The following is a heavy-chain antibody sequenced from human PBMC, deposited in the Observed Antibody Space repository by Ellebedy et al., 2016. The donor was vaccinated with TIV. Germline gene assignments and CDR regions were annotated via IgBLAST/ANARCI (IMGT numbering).Heavy chain of an antibody. Sequence: PGGSLRLSCATSGFTFNSYTMHWVRQAPGKGLEYISAISGNGDKTYYVNSVKGRFTISRDNSKNTLYLQMNSLRAEDTALYYCAKDEDTDYGDWYFDLWGRGTLVIVSS. D-gene: IGHD4-17*01. CDR1: GFTFNSYT. CDR2: ISGNGDKT. J-gene: IGHJ2*01. CDR3: AKDEDTDYGDWYFDL. V-gene: IGHV3-64*01.